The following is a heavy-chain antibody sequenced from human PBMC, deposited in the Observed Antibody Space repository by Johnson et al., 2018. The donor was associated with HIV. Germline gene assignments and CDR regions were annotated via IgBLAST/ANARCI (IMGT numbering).Heavy chain of an antibody. J-gene: IGHJ3*02. CDR1: GFTFSSYG. Sequence: QVQLVESGGGVVQPGRSLRLSCAASGFTFSSYGMHWVSQAPGKGLEWVAVIYYDGSNKYYADSMKGRFTISRDNYQNTLYLQMNSLRAEDTAVYYCAKEYLRYSGTYAGAFDIWGQGTMVTVSS. D-gene: IGHD1-26*01. CDR2: IYYDGSNK. V-gene: IGHV3-33*06. CDR3: AKEYLRYSGTYAGAFDI.